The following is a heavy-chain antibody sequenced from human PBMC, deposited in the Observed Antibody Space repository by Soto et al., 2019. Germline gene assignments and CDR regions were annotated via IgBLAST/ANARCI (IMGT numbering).Heavy chain of an antibody. CDR1: GFIVSSYA. Sequence: GSLRLSCAASGFIVSSYAMTWVRQAPGKGLEWVSGISGSGGTTYYADSVKGRFTISRDNSKNTLTLQMNSLRAEDTAVYYCAKGRPSGSYDYWGQGTLVTVSS. D-gene: IGHD1-26*01. CDR3: AKGRPSGSYDY. J-gene: IGHJ4*02. CDR2: ISGSGGTT. V-gene: IGHV3-23*01.